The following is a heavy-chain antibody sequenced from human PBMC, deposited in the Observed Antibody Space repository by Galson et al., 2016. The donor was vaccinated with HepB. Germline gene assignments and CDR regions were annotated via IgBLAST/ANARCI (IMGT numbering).Heavy chain of an antibody. CDR1: GFSLSTSGVG. CDR3: AHRGGSECGFWSGYFTSMGRLDV. J-gene: IGHJ6*02. Sequence: PALVKPTQTLTLTCAISGFSLSTSGVGVAWIRQPPGKALEFLALIYWDDDKRFNPSVKSRLSISKDTSKNQVVLRVSNVDPVDTGTYFCAHRGGSECGFWSGYFTSMGRLDVWGQGTTATVSS. D-gene: IGHD3-3*01. V-gene: IGHV2-5*02. CDR2: IYWDDDK.